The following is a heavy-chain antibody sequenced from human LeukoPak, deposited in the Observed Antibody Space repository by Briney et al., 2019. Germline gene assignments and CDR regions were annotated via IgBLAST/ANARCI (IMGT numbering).Heavy chain of an antibody. CDR1: GGTFSSYA. Sequence: SVKVSCKASGGTFSSYAISWVRQAPGQGLEGMGGIIPIFGTANYAQKFQGRVTITADESTSTAYMELSSLRSEDTAVYYCAREGSSSLYYFDYWGQGTLVTVSS. CDR3: AREGSSSLYYFDY. V-gene: IGHV1-69*13. D-gene: IGHD6-13*01. CDR2: IIPIFGTA. J-gene: IGHJ4*02.